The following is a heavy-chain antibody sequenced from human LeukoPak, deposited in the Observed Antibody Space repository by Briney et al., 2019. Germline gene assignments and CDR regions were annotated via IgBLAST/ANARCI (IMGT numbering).Heavy chain of an antibody. CDR2: MYSGGGT. J-gene: IGHJ4*02. V-gene: IGHV3-53*01. CDR3: ARGAMRLAY. Sequence: GGSLRLSCAASGFSVTRNYVSWVRQAPGKGLEWVSLMYSGGGTSYADSVKGGFTISRVNSKNTLYLQMNSLRAEDTAVYYCARGAMRLAYWGQGTLVTVSS. D-gene: IGHD2-2*01. CDR1: GFSVTRNY.